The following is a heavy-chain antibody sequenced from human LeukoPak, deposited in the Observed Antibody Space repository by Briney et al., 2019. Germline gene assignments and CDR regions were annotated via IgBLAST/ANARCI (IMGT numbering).Heavy chain of an antibody. CDR2: IRYDGSNK. Sequence: GGSLRLSCAASGFTFSSYGMHWVRQAPGKGLEWVAFIRYDGSNKYYADSVKGRFTISRDNSKNTLYLQMSSLRAEDTAVYYCAKEGIAVAATGWFDPWGQGTLVTVSS. CDR1: GFTFSSYG. J-gene: IGHJ5*02. CDR3: AKEGIAVAATGWFDP. V-gene: IGHV3-30*02. D-gene: IGHD6-19*01.